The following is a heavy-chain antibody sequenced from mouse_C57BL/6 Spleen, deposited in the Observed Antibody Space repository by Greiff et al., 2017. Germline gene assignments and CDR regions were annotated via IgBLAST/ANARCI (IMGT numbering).Heavy chain of an antibody. J-gene: IGHJ4*01. V-gene: IGHV1-82*01. D-gene: IGHD2-4*01. Sequence: QVQLQQSGPELVKPGASVKISCKASGYAFSSSWMNWVKQRPGKGLEWIGRIYPGDGDTNYNGKFKGKATLTADKSSSTAYMQLSSLTSEDSAVYFCARSLDYDGTPYAMDYWGQGTSVTVSS. CDR2: IYPGDGDT. CDR3: ARSLDYDGTPYAMDY. CDR1: GYAFSSSW.